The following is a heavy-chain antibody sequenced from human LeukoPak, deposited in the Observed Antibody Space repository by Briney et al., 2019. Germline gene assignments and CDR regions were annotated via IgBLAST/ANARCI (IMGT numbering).Heavy chain of an antibody. D-gene: IGHD6-6*01. CDR1: GGTFSSYA. Sequence: SVKVSCKASGGTFSSYAINWVRQAPGQGLEWMGGIIPIFDTADYAQTFQGRVTITADESTSTAYMELSSLRSEDTAVYYCARGDSSSGRDAFDIWGQGTMVTVSS. J-gene: IGHJ3*02. V-gene: IGHV1-69*13. CDR2: IIPIFDTA. CDR3: ARGDSSSGRDAFDI.